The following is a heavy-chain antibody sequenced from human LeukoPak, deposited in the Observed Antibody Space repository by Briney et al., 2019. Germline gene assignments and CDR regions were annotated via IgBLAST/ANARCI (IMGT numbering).Heavy chain of an antibody. D-gene: IGHD2-2*01. CDR2: ISAYNGNT. CDR3: ASTNRYCSSTSCLTHY. J-gene: IGHJ4*02. Sequence: ASVKVSCKASGGTFSSYAISWVRQAPGQGLEWMGWISAYNGNTNYAQKLQGRVTMTTDTSTSTAYMELRSLRSDDTAVYYCASTNRYCSSTSCLTHYWGQGTLVTVSS. V-gene: IGHV1-18*01. CDR1: GGTFSSYA.